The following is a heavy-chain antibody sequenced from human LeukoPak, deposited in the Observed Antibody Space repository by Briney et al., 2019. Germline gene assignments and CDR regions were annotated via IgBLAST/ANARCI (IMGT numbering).Heavy chain of an antibody. Sequence: GESLKISCKGSGYSFTSYWIGWVRQMPGKGLEWMGITYPGDSDTRYSPSFQGQVTISADKSISTAYLQWSSLKASDTAMYYCARGGGQYQLLYGENIDYWGQGTLVTVSS. CDR3: ARGGGQYQLLYGENIDY. CDR1: GYSFTSYW. D-gene: IGHD2-2*02. V-gene: IGHV5-51*01. CDR2: TYPGDSDT. J-gene: IGHJ4*02.